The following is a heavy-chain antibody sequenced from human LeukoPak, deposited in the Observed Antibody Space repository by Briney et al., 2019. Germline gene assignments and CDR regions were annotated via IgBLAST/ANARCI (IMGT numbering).Heavy chain of an antibody. CDR2: ISGSSSYK. V-gene: IGHV3-21*01. J-gene: IGHJ6*03. Sequence: GGSLRLSCVASGFTFNSYNMNWVRQAPGKGLEWVSSISGSSSYKHSADSLSGRFTISRDNARNSLYLQMNSLRVEDTAVYYCARFSDDYYYYYMDVWGKGTTVTVSS. CDR3: ARFSDDYYYYYMDV. CDR1: GFTFNSYN.